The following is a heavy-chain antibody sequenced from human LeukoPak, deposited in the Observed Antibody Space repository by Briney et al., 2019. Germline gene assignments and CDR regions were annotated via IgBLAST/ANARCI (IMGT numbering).Heavy chain of an antibody. J-gene: IGHJ5*02. D-gene: IGHD1-26*01. CDR2: ISGSGGST. CDR1: GFTFSSYA. Sequence: GGSLRLSCAASGFTFSSYAMSWVRQAPGKGLEWVSAISGSGGSTYYADSVKGRFTISRDNAKNSLYLQMNSLRAEDTAVYYCAVSVGATSEWFDPWGQGTLVTVSS. V-gene: IGHV3-23*01. CDR3: AVSVGATSEWFDP.